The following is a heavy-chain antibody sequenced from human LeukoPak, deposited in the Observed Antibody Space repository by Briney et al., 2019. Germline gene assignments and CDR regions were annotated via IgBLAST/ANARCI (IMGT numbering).Heavy chain of an antibody. V-gene: IGHV4-59*12. CDR2: IYYSGST. J-gene: IGHJ6*03. Sequence: SETLSLTCTVSGGSISSYYWSWIRQPPGKGLEWIGYIYYSGSTNYNPSLKSRVTISVDTSKNQFSLRLNSVTAADTAVYYCARGNLWDYRRYYYYMDVWGKGTTVTVSS. CDR3: ARGNLWDYRRYYYYMDV. CDR1: GGSISSYY. D-gene: IGHD4-11*01.